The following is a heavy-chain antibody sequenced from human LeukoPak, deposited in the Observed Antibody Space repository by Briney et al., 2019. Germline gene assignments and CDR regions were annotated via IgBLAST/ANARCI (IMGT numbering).Heavy chain of an antibody. J-gene: IGHJ6*02. V-gene: IGHV3-9*01. Sequence: GGSLRLSCAASGFTFDDYAMHWVRQAPGKGLEWVSGISWNSGSIGYADSVKGRFTISRDNAKNSLYLQMNSLRAEDTALYYCARVSCSSTSCYSYYYYGMDVWGQGTTVTVSS. D-gene: IGHD2-2*01. CDR3: ARVSCSSTSCYSYYYYGMDV. CDR2: ISWNSGSI. CDR1: GFTFDDYA.